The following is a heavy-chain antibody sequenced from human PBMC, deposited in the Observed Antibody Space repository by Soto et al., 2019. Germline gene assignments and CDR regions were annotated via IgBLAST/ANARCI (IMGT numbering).Heavy chain of an antibody. J-gene: IGHJ4*02. V-gene: IGHV3-23*01. CDR2: ISGSGGST. Sequence: PGGSLRLSCAASGFTFSSYAMSWVRQAPGKGLEWVLAISGSGGSTYYADSVKGRSTISRDNSKNTLYLQMNSVRAEDTAVYYCAKGGYAVPDFDYWGQGTQVTVSS. CDR3: AKGGYAVPDFDY. D-gene: IGHD5-18*01. CDR1: GFTFSSYA.